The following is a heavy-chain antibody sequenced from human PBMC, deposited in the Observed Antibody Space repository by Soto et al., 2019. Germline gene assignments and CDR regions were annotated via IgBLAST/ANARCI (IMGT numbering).Heavy chain of an antibody. CDR2: IIPIFHTP. V-gene: IGHV1-69*12. Sequence: QVQLVQSGAEVKKPGSSVTVSCKASGGTFGNSAISWVRQAPGQGLDWMGGIIPIFHTPDYAQKFQGRVTIPADESTSTADMELTSMGCEDTAVYYCARDKDRQQLGGNYYYGIDGWGQRTTVTVSS. CDR3: ARDKDRQQLGGNYYYGIDG. D-gene: IGHD3-3*02. CDR1: GGTFGNSA. J-gene: IGHJ6*02.